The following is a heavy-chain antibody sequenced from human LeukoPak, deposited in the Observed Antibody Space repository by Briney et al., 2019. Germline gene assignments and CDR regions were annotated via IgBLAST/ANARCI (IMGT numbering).Heavy chain of an antibody. Sequence: SVKVSCKASGYTFTSYGISWVRQAPGQGLEWMGRIIPILGIANYAQKFQGRVTITADKSTSTAYMELSSLRSEDTAVYYCARGYSSGYYYYGMDVWGQGTTVTVSS. CDR3: ARGYSSGYYYYGMDV. J-gene: IGHJ6*02. D-gene: IGHD3-22*01. V-gene: IGHV1-69*04. CDR2: IIPILGIA. CDR1: GYTFTSYG.